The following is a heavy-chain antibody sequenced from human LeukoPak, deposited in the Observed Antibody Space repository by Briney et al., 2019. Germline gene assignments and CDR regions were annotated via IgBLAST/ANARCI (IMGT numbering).Heavy chain of an antibody. CDR2: ISSSGSGGNT. Sequence: GGSLRLSCAASGFTFSSYAMSWASQAPGKGLEWVSGISSSGSGGNTYYADSVKGRFTISRDNSKNTLYLQMNSLRAEDTAVYYCARRRDDLDAFDIWGQGTMVTVSS. CDR3: ARRRDDLDAFDI. CDR1: GFTFSSYA. V-gene: IGHV3-23*01. J-gene: IGHJ3*02.